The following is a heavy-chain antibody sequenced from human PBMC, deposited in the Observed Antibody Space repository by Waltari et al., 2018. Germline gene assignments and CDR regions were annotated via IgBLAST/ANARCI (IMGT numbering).Heavy chain of an antibody. Sequence: EVQMVESGGGLVQPGGSLRLSCAASGFTFSNFWMDWVRQAPGKGLEWVANINPDGSAKSYVDSVKCRITIFRDNTKNSLYLQMNSLRAEDTAIYYCSETLNVRGPGTTVTVSS. CDR1: GFTFSNFW. V-gene: IGHV3-7*01. CDR3: SETLNV. CDR2: INPDGSAK. J-gene: IGHJ6*02.